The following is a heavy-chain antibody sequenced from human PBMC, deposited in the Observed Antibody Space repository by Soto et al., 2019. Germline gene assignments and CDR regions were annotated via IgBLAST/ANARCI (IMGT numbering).Heavy chain of an antibody. CDR3: AREDYYVSGVAY. V-gene: IGHV1-18*01. CDR1: GYTFTSYG. CDR2: ISAYNGNT. D-gene: IGHD3-10*01. J-gene: IGHJ4*02. Sequence: QVQLVQSGAEVKKPGASVKVSCKASGYTFTSYGISWVRQAPGQGLEWMGWISAYNGNTNYAQKLQGRVTMTTDTSTITAYMELRSPRSDYTAVYYWAREDYYVSGVAYWGQGTLVTVSS.